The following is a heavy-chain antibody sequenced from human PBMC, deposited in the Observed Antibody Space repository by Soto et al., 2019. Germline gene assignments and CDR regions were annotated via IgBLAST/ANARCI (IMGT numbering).Heavy chain of an antibody. V-gene: IGHV3-23*01. J-gene: IGHJ3*02. CDR1: GFTFSSYA. D-gene: IGHD2-2*01. Sequence: GGSLRLSCAASGFTFSSYAMSWVRQAPGKGLEWVSAISGSGGSTYYADSVKGRFTISRDNSKNTLYLQMNSLRAEDTAVYYCAGGGGRDCSSTSCYGDDAFDIWGQGTMVTVSS. CDR2: ISGSGGST. CDR3: AGGGGRDCSSTSCYGDDAFDI.